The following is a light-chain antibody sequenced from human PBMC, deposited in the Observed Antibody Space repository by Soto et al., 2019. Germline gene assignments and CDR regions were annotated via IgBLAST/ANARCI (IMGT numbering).Light chain of an antibody. CDR1: QGISNY. CDR2: GAS. J-gene: IGKJ1*01. CDR3: QKYDSGSRT. V-gene: IGKV1-27*01. Sequence: DIQMTQSPSSLSASVGDTVTITCRASQGISNYLAWYQQKPGKVPNLLIYGASTLQSRVPTRFRGRGSGTDFTLTITGLQPEDGGTYYCQKYDSGSRTFGQGTKVEVK.